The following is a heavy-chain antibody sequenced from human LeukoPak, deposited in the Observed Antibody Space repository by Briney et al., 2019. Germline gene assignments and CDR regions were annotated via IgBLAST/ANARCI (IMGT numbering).Heavy chain of an antibody. Sequence: PSETLSLTCAVSGYSISSGSYWGWIRQPPGKGLGWIGSIFYSGSTYYNPSLKSRVTISVDTSKNQVSLKLSSVTAADTAVYFCARLDGYNPASWGQGTLVTVSS. J-gene: IGHJ4*02. V-gene: IGHV4-38-2*01. CDR3: ARLDGYNPAS. D-gene: IGHD5-24*01. CDR2: IFYSGST. CDR1: GYSISSGSY.